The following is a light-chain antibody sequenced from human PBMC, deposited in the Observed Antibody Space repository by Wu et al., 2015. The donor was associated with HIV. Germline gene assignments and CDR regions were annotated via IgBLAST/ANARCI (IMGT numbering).Light chain of an antibody. CDR1: QNINDW. CDR2: KAS. CDR3: QQYNTYPLT. J-gene: IGKJ4*01. V-gene: IGKV1-5*03. Sequence: DIQMTQSPSTLSASVGDRVTITCRASQNINDWLAWYQQKPGKAPDLLIYKASSLESGVPSRFSGTGSGTEFTLTINSLQPDDFATYYCQQYNTYPLTFGGGTKVEIK.